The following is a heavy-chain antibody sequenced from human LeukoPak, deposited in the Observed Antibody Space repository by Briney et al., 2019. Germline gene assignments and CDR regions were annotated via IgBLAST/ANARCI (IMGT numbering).Heavy chain of an antibody. CDR1: GGSFSSSSYY. V-gene: IGHV4-39*07. D-gene: IGHD6-13*01. CDR3: ARGVIWYPLNY. Sequence: PAETLSLTCTTSGGSFSSSSYYCGWIRQALGKGLEWIGSIYYSGSTYYNPSLKSRVTISVDTSKNQFSLKLSSVTAADTAVYYCARGVIWYPLNYWGQGTLVTVSS. J-gene: IGHJ4*02. CDR2: IYYSGST.